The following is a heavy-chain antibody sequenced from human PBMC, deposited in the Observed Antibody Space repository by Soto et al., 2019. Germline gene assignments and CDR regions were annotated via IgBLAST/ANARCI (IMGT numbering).Heavy chain of an antibody. Sequence: GESLKISCKGSGYSFTSYWISWVRQMPGKGLEWMGRIDPSDSYTNYSPSFQGHVTISADKSISTAYLQWSSLKASDTAMYYCAILIADYYVISVYPQILIGYYYYGMDVWGQGTTVTVS. J-gene: IGHJ6*02. CDR2: IDPSDSYT. V-gene: IGHV5-10-1*01. CDR3: AILIADYYVISVYPQILIGYYYYGMDV. CDR1: GYSFTSYW. D-gene: IGHD3-22*01.